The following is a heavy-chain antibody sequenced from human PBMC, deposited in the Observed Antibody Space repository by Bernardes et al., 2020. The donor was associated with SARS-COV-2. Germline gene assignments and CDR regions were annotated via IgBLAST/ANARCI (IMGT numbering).Heavy chain of an antibody. V-gene: IGHV3-30*18. J-gene: IGHJ3*02. CDR1: GFTFSSYG. D-gene: IGHD1-26*01. Sequence: GGSLRLSCAASGFTFSSYGMHWVRQAPGKGLEWVAVISYDGRNKYYADSVKGRFTISRDNSKNTLYLQMNSLRAEDTAVYYCAKDQWELYGAFDIWGQGTMVTGSS. CDR2: ISYDGRNK. CDR3: AKDQWELYGAFDI.